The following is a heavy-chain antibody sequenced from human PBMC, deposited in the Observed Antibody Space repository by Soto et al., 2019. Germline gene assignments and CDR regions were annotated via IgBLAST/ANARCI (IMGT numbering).Heavy chain of an antibody. Sequence: AQLVQSGAEVKKPGSSVKVSCKASEDTFSRYPISWVRQAPGQGLEWMGGIIPIAGTANYAQKVQGRVTLSADKSTRIVYMQLSSLRSEDTAVYYCARGGRGYSFDQWGQGTLVTVSS. J-gene: IGHJ4*02. D-gene: IGHD5-18*01. CDR2: IIPIAGTA. V-gene: IGHV1-69*06. CDR1: EDTFSRYP. CDR3: ARGGRGYSFDQ.